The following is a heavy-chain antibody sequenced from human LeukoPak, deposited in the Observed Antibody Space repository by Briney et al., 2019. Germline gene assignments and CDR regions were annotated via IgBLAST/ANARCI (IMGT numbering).Heavy chain of an antibody. CDR1: GGSFSGSY. Sequence: IPSETLSLTCAVYGGSFSGSYWRWIRHPPGEGLEWIGAINHSGRTTYHPSLKGRVTISVDASKNQFSLKLSSVTAADTAVYYCARGYCSSTSCPGGGWFDPWGQGTLVTVSS. CDR2: INHSGRT. D-gene: IGHD2-2*01. J-gene: IGHJ5*02. CDR3: ARGYCSSTSCPGGGWFDP. V-gene: IGHV4-34*01.